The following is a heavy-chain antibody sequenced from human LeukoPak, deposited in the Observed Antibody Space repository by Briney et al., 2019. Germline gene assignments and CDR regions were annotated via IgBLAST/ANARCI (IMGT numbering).Heavy chain of an antibody. CDR1: GGSIGSYY. V-gene: IGHV4-59*01. D-gene: IGHD6-19*01. J-gene: IGHJ4*02. CDR2: IHYSGST. Sequence: SETLSLTCTVSGGSIGSYYWNWIRQAPGKGLEWIGYIHYSGSTNHNSSLKSRVTISVDTSKNQYSLKLSSVTAADTAVYYCARDGVAGGFDYWGQGTLVTASS. CDR3: ARDGVAGGFDY.